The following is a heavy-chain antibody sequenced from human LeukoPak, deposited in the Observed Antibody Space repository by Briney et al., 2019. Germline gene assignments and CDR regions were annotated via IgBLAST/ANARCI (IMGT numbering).Heavy chain of an antibody. V-gene: IGHV1-46*03. CDR3: ARAYYDSSGYYWYGGAFDI. Sequence: ASVKVSCEASGYTFTSYYMHWVRQAPGQGLEWMGIINPSGGSTSYAQKLQGRVTMTRDTSTSTVYMELSSLRSEDTAVYYCARAYYDSSGYYWYGGAFDIWGQGTMVTVSS. J-gene: IGHJ3*02. CDR1: GYTFTSYY. D-gene: IGHD3-22*01. CDR2: INPSGGST.